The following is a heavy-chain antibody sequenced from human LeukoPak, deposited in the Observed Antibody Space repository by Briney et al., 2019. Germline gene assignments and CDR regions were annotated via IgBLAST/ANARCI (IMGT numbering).Heavy chain of an antibody. CDR2: ISGSGGRT. Sequence: TGGSLRLSCVASGFTFNSYNINWVRQAPGKGLEWVATISGSGGRTFHADSVKGRFTISRDNSMNTLFLQMNSLRVDDTAVYYCARDLLPPGGTLGNWFDPWGQGTLVTVSS. CDR3: ARDLLPPGGTLGNWFDP. J-gene: IGHJ5*02. V-gene: IGHV3-23*01. CDR1: GFTFNSYN. D-gene: IGHD1-26*01.